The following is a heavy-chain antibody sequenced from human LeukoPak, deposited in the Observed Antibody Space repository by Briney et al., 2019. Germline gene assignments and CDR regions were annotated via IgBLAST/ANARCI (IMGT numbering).Heavy chain of an antibody. Sequence: ASVKVSCKVSGYTLTELSMHWVRQAPGKGLEWMGGFDPEDGETIYAQKFQGRVTMTEDTSTDTAYMELGSLRSEDTAVYYCATTICTSCYTPYYYYGMDVWGQGTTVTVSS. J-gene: IGHJ6*02. CDR2: FDPEDGET. CDR3: ATTICTSCYTPYYYYGMDV. D-gene: IGHD2-2*02. V-gene: IGHV1-24*01. CDR1: GYTLTELS.